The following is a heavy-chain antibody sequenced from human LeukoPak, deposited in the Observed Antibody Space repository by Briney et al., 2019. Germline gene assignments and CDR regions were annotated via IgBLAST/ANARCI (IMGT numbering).Heavy chain of an antibody. CDR3: ARRFDF. J-gene: IGHJ3*01. CDR2: ISYDDTNK. V-gene: IGHV3-30*04. Sequence: GGSLRLSCAASGFTFSNYALHWVRQAPGKGLEWVAVISYDDTNKYYVDSVKGRFTISRDNSKNTLYLQMNRLRAEDTAVYYCARRFDFWGQGTVVTVSS. CDR1: GFTFSNYA.